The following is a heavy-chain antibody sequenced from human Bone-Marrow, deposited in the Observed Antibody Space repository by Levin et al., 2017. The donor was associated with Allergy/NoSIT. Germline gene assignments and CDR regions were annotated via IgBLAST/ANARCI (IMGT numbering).Heavy chain of an antibody. CDR3: ARWGLWFGELPLDS. Sequence: GGSLRLSCAASGFSFSRYSMNWVRQAPGKGLEWISYISFSSNTIYYADSVKGRFTISRDNAKNSVFLQMNSLRDEDTAVYYCARWGLWFGELPLDSWGQGTLVTVSS. CDR1: GFSFSRYS. D-gene: IGHD3-10*01. J-gene: IGHJ4*02. V-gene: IGHV3-48*02. CDR2: ISFSSNTI.